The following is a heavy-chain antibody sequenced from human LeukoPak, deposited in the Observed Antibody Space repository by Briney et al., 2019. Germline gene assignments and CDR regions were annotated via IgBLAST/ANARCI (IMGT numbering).Heavy chain of an antibody. CDR1: GIIFSSYG. CDR3: AKDARRVRDIGVVFGRGRGYMDV. J-gene: IGHJ6*03. D-gene: IGHD2-15*01. Sequence: GGSLRLSCAASGIIFSSYGMHWVRQAPGKGLEWVAFIRYDGSIKYYADSVKGRFTISRDNSKNTLYLQMNSLRGEDTAVYYCAKDARRVRDIGVVFGRGRGYMDVWGKGTTVTISS. CDR2: IRYDGSIK. V-gene: IGHV3-30*02.